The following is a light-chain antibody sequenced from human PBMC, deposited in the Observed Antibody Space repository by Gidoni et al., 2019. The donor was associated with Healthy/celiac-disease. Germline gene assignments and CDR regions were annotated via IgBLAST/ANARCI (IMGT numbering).Light chain of an antibody. V-gene: IGKV1-39*01. J-gene: IGKJ3*01. CDR2: AAS. CDR3: QQSYSTPFT. Sequence: IQMSHSPSSLSASVGDRVTITCRASQSISSYLNWYQQKPGKAPKLLIYAASSLKSGVPSRFSGSGSGTDFTLTSSRLQAEDFATYYCQQSYSTPFTFGPGTKVDIK. CDR1: QSISSY.